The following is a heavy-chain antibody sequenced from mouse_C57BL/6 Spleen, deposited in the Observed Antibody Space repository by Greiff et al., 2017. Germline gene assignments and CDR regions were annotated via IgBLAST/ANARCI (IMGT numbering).Heavy chain of an antibody. CDR1: GYTFTDYN. CDR3: ARSPNYYGSREVYFDY. Sequence: EVQLQQSGPELVKPGASVKIPCKASGYTFTDYNMDWVKQSPGKSLVWIGDSNPNNGGTIYNQKFKGKATLTVDKSSSTAYMELRSLTSEDSAVYYCARSPNYYGSREVYFDYWGQGTTLTVSS. D-gene: IGHD1-1*01. CDR2: SNPNNGGT. J-gene: IGHJ2*01. V-gene: IGHV1-18*01.